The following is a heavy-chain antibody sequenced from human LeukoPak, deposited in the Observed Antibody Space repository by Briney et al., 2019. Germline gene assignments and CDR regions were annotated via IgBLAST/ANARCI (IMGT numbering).Heavy chain of an antibody. D-gene: IGHD6-19*01. CDR1: GGSISSYY. J-gene: IGHJ4*02. V-gene: IGHV4-59*08. CDR2: IYYSGST. CDR3: ASLAPEPVAGEGADYFDY. Sequence: SETLSLTCSVSGGSISSYYWNWIRQPPGKGLEWIGYIYYSGSTNYNPSLKSRVTISVDTSKNQFSLKLSSVTAADTAVYYCASLAPEPVAGEGADYFDYWGQGTLVTVSS.